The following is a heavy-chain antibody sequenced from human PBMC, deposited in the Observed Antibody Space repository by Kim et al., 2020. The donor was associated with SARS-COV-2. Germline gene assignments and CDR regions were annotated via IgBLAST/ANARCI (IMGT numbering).Heavy chain of an antibody. V-gene: IGHV3-30-3*01. J-gene: IGHJ4*02. D-gene: IGHD3-16*01. Sequence: GGSLRLSCAASGFTFSSYAMHWVRQAPGKGLEWVAVISYDGSNKYYADSVKGRFTISRDNSKNTLYLQMNSLRAEDTAVYYCARDGRITVLDYWGQGTL. CDR1: GFTFSSYA. CDR2: ISYDGSNK. CDR3: ARDGRITVLDY.